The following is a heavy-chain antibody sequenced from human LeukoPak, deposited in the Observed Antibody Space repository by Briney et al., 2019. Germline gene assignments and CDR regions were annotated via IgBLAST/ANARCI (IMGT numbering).Heavy chain of an antibody. CDR2: MNPNSGNT. J-gene: IGHJ3*02. Sequence: ASVKVSCKASGGTFSSYAISWVRQAPGQGLEWMGWMNPNSGNTGYAQKFQGRVTMTRNTSISTAYMELSSLRSEDTAVYYCARWVRSRAFDIWGQGTMVTVSS. D-gene: IGHD3-22*01. CDR1: GGTFSSYA. V-gene: IGHV1-8*02. CDR3: ARWVRSRAFDI.